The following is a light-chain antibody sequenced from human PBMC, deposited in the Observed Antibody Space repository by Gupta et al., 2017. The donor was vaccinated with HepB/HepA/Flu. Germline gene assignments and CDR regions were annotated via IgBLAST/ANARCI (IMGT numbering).Light chain of an antibody. CDR1: QSLLHSNGYNY. CDR3: KKDRRTRT. V-gene: IGKV2-28*01. Sequence: DIVLTQSPLSLPVTPGEPASISCRSSQSLLHSNGYNYLDWYLQKPGQSPQLLIYLGSKRACGVPDRISGSGSGTDFTLKSSRVEDEDVGVYYCKKDRRTRTFGHGTKVDIK. J-gene: IGKJ3*01. CDR2: LGS.